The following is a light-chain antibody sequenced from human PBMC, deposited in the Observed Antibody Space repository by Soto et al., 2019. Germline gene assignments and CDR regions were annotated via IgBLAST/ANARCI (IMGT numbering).Light chain of an antibody. CDR1: QLVGIN. V-gene: IGKV3-20*01. CDR3: QQYGSSPRT. Sequence: EIVRTQSPATLSVSPGETSTLSCRASQLVGINLAWYQQKPGQAPRLLIYSASTRASGIPDRFSGSGSGTDFTLTISRLEPADFAASYCQQYGSSPRTFGQWTRLEIK. J-gene: IGKJ5*01. CDR2: SAS.